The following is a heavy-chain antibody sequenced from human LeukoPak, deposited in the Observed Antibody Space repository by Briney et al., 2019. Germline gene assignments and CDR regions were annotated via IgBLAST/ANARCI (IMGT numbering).Heavy chain of an antibody. Sequence: QPGRSLRLSCAASGFTFSSYGMHWVRQAPGKGLDWVAVIWYDGSNKYYADSVKGRFTISRDNSKNTLYLQMNSLRAEDTAVYYCARRGGQWSFDYWGQGTPVTVSS. CDR3: ARRGGQWSFDY. CDR1: GFTFSSYG. J-gene: IGHJ4*02. D-gene: IGHD3-10*01. V-gene: IGHV3-33*01. CDR2: IWYDGSNK.